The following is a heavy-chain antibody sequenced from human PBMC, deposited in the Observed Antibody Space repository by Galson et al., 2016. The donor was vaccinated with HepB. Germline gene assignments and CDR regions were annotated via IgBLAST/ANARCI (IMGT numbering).Heavy chain of an antibody. CDR2: ITGSGGSA. CDR3: AKRSMSAVAGSFDF. V-gene: IGHV3-23*01. D-gene: IGHD6-19*01. Sequence: PVQPLDSPLAITGSGGSAYYADSVKGRFTFSRDNSKNTLYLQMNSLRAEDTAVDYCAKRSMSAVAGSFDFWGQGTLVTVSS. J-gene: IGHJ4*02.